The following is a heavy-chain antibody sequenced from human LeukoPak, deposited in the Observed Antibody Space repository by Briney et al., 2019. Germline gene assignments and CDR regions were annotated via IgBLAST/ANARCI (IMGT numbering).Heavy chain of an antibody. CDR3: ARLAGGASPPLRDAFDI. V-gene: IGHV5-51*01. CDR1: GYSFSSSW. J-gene: IGHJ3*02. Sequence: PGEPLKISCQGFGYSFSSSWIGWVRQMSGKGLEWMGVTHPGDSETTYSPSFQGQVTISADRSSTTAYLQWSSLRASDTAIYYCARLAGGASPPLRDAFDIWGQGTVVTVSS. D-gene: IGHD2-2*01. CDR2: THPGDSET.